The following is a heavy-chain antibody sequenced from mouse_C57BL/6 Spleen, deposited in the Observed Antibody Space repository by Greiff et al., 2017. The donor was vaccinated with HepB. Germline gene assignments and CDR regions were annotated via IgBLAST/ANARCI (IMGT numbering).Heavy chain of an antibody. CDR3: ARRHYSNYERFDY. V-gene: IGHV1-81*01. Sequence: QVQLQQSGAELARPGASVKLSCKASGYTFTSYGISWVKQRTGQGLEWIGEIYPRSGNTYYNEKFKGKATLTADKSSSTAYMELRSLTSEDAAVYFCARRHYSNYERFDYWGQGTTLTVSS. CDR1: GYTFTSYG. D-gene: IGHD2-5*01. J-gene: IGHJ2*01. CDR2: IYPRSGNT.